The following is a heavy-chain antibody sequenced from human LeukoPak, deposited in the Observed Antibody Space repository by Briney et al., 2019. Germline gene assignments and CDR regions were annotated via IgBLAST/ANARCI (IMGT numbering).Heavy chain of an antibody. CDR2: IDYSGGT. Sequence: PSETLSLTCPVSGGSISSYYWSWIRQPPGKGLEWIGCIDYSGGTNYNPSLKSRVTISVDTSKNQFSLKLTSVTAADTAVYYCARTTEGGYTYGYFYYYYMDVWGKGTTVTISS. J-gene: IGHJ6*03. D-gene: IGHD5-18*01. CDR1: GGSISSYY. CDR3: ARTTEGGYTYGYFYYYYMDV. V-gene: IGHV4-59*01.